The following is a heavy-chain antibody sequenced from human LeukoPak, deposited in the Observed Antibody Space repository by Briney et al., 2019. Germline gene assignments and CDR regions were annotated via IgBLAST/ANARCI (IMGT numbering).Heavy chain of an antibody. CDR3: GSGSYYYYYMDV. Sequence: DSVKVSCKASGYTITGYSFHWVRQAPGQGLEWMGWIKPNSGDTNYAHKFQGRVTMTRDTSISTVYMELSRLRSDDTAMYYCGSGSYYYYYMDVWGKGTTVTVSS. CDR1: GYTITGYS. CDR2: IKPNSGDT. D-gene: IGHD2-15*01. V-gene: IGHV1-2*02. J-gene: IGHJ6*03.